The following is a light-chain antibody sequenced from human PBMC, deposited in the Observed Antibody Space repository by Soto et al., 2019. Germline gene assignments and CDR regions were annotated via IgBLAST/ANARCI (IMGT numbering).Light chain of an antibody. CDR2: GAS. V-gene: IGKV3-20*01. CDR1: QSVSSSY. J-gene: IGKJ1*01. CDR3: QHYSSSPRSWT. Sequence: EIVLTQSPGILSLSPGERATLSCRASQSVSSSYLAWYQQKPGQAPRLLIYGASSRATGIPDRFSGSVFGTDFTLTISRLEPEDFAVYYCQHYSSSPRSWTFGQGTKVEIK.